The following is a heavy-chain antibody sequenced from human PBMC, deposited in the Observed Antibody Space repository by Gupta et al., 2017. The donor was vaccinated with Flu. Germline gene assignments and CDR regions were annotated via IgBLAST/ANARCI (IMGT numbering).Heavy chain of an antibody. D-gene: IGHD6-19*01. J-gene: IGHJ4*02. Sequence: EVQLLESGGGLVQPGGSLRLSCAASGFTFISYAMRWVPQAPGKGLEWVSAISGSGGSTYYADSVKGRFTISRDNSKNTLYLQMDSLRAEDTAVYYCAKGDSSGWLVVDYFDYWGQGTLVTVSS. CDR3: AKGDSSGWLVVDYFDY. CDR1: GFTFISYA. V-gene: IGHV3-23*01. CDR2: ISGSGGST.